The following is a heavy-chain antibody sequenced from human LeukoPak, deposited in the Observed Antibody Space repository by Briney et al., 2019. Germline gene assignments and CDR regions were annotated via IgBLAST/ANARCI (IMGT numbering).Heavy chain of an antibody. Sequence: SETLSLTCAVYGGSFSGYYWSWIRQPPGKGLEWIGEINHSGSTNYNPSLKSRVTISVDTSKNQFSLKLSSVTAADTAVYYCARQWMATNGMDVWGQGTTVTVSS. CDR1: GGSFSGYY. V-gene: IGHV4-34*01. CDR3: ARQWMATNGMDV. J-gene: IGHJ6*02. CDR2: INHSGST. D-gene: IGHD5-12*01.